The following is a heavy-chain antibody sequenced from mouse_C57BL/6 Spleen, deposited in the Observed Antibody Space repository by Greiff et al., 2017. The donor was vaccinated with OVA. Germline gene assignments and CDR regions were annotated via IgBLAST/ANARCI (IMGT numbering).Heavy chain of an antibody. CDR2: IYPGDGDT. D-gene: IGHD1-1*01. V-gene: IGHV1-82*01. CDR3: ARSDYYGSSFAY. CDR1: GYAFSSSW. J-gene: IGHJ3*01. Sequence: VQLQQSGPELVKPGASVKISCKASGYAFSSSWMNWVKQRPGKGLEWIGRIYPGDGDTNYNGKFKGKATLTADKSSSTAYMQLSSLTSEDSAVYFCARSDYYGSSFAYWGQGTLVTVSA.